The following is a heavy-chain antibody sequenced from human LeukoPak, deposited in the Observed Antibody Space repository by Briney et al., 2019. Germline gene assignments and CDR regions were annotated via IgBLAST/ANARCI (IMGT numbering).Heavy chain of an antibody. V-gene: IGHV1-58*01. D-gene: IGHD3-22*01. CDR2: IVGGSGNT. Sequence: PTVNLSSKSSGLTFPIFSVQWVPQARARPLECIVWIVGGSGNTNYAQKFQERVTITGDMSTSTAYMELSSLRSEDTAVYYCAAATDRSGYLLTRWGQGTLVTVSS. J-gene: IGHJ4*02. CDR1: GLTFPIFS. CDR3: AAATDRSGYLLTR.